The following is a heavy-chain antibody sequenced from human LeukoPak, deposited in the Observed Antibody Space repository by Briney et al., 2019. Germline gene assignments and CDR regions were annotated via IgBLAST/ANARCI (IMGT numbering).Heavy chain of an antibody. CDR2: ISWNSGSI. D-gene: IGHD6-13*01. V-gene: IGHV3-9*01. CDR1: GSTFDDYA. CDR3: ARDNVGYSSS. Sequence: PGRSLRLSCAASGSTFDDYAMHWVRQAPGKGLEWVSGISWNSGSIGYADSVKGRFTISRDNAKNTLYLQMNSLRAEDTAVYYCARDNVGYSSSWGQGTLVTVSS. J-gene: IGHJ4*02.